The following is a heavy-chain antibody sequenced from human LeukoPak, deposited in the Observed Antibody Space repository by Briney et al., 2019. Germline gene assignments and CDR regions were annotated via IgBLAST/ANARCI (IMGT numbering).Heavy chain of an antibody. J-gene: IGHJ4*02. CDR2: ISAYNGNT. CDR3: ARDLEAPGYSSGWPFDY. Sequence: ASVKVSCTASGYTFTSYGISWVRQAPGQGLEWMGWISAYNGNTNYAQKLQGRVTMTTDTSTSTAYMELRSLRSDDTAVYYCARDLEAPGYSSGWPFDYWGQGTLVTVSS. V-gene: IGHV1-18*01. D-gene: IGHD6-19*01. CDR1: GYTFTSYG.